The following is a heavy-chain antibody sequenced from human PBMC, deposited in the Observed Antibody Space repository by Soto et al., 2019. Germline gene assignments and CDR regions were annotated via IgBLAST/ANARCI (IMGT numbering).Heavy chain of an antibody. D-gene: IGHD3-22*01. CDR1: GGTFSSYA. J-gene: IGHJ6*02. Sequence: QVQLVQSGAEVKKPGSSVKVSCKASGGTFSSYAISWVRQAPGQGLEWMGGIIPIFGTANYAQKFQGRVTITADKSTSTAYMELSRVRSADTAVYYCARRVTDYYDSSGYWRLYYYYGMDVWGQGTTVTVSS. CDR3: ARRVTDYYDSSGYWRLYYYYGMDV. CDR2: IIPIFGTA. V-gene: IGHV1-69*06.